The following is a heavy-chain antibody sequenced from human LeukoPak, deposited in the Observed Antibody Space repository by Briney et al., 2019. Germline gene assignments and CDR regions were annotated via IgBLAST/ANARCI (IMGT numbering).Heavy chain of an antibody. CDR1: GGSISSSSYY. D-gene: IGHD3-22*01. J-gene: IGHJ4*02. Sequence: PSETLSLTCTVSGGSISSSSYYWGWIRQPPGKGLEWIGSIYYSGSTYYNPSLKSRATISVDTSKNQFSLKLSSVTAADTAVYYCASETREYYYDSSGYSYYFDYWGQGTLVTVSS. CDR2: IYYSGST. CDR3: ASETREYYYDSSGYSYYFDY. V-gene: IGHV4-39*07.